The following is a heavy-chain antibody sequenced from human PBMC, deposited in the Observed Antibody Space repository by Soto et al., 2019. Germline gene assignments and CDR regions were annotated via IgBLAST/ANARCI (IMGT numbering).Heavy chain of an antibody. Sequence: SETLSLTCTVSGGSISSSSYYWGWIRQPPGKGLEWIGSIYYSGSTYYNPSLKSRVTISVDTSKNQFSLKLSSVTAADTAVYYCARHVAAIAAYYYYMDVWGKGTTVTVSS. CDR2: IYYSGST. CDR1: GGSISSSSYY. V-gene: IGHV4-39*01. D-gene: IGHD6-6*01. CDR3: ARHVAAIAAYYYYMDV. J-gene: IGHJ6*03.